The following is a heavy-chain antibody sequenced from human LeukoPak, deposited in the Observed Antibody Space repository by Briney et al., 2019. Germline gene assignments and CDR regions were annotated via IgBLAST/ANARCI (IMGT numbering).Heavy chain of an antibody. Sequence: PSQTLSLTCTVSGGSISSGGYYWSWIRQPPGKGLEWIGYIYYSGSTNYNPSLKSRVTISVDTSKNQFSLKLSSVTAADTAVYYCARASYCSSTSCFDYWGQGTLVTVSS. J-gene: IGHJ4*02. CDR2: IYYSGST. CDR1: GGSISSGGYY. CDR3: ARASYCSSTSCFDY. D-gene: IGHD2-2*01. V-gene: IGHV4-61*08.